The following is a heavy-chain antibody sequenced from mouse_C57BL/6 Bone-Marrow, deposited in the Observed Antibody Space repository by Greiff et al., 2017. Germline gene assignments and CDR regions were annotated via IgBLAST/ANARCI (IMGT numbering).Heavy chain of an antibody. CDR1: GYAFSSSW. V-gene: IGHV1-82*01. J-gene: IGHJ2*01. CDR3: ARVLYSNPCGD. Sequence: VQLVESGPELVKPGASVKISCKASGYAFSSSWMNWVKQRPGKGLEWIGRIYPGDGDTNYNGKFKGKATLTADKSSSTAYMQLSSLTSEDSAVYFCARVLYSNPCGDWGQGTTLTVSS. D-gene: IGHD2-5*01. CDR2: IYPGDGDT.